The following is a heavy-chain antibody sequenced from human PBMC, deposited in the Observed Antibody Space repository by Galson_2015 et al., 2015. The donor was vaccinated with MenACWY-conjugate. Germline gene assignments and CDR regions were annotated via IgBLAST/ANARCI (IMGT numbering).Heavy chain of an antibody. V-gene: IGHV2-26*01. CDR1: GFSLSNPRLS. Sequence: PALVKPTQTLTLTCTVSGFSLSNPRLSVSWIRQPPGKALEWLAHLFSNDEKSYNTSLKNRLTISRDTSKSQVVLIMTNMDPVDTATYYCARIEFITTWAHFDYWGQGTLVTVSS. D-gene: IGHD3-22*01. CDR2: LFSNDEK. CDR3: ARIEFITTWAHFDY. J-gene: IGHJ4*02.